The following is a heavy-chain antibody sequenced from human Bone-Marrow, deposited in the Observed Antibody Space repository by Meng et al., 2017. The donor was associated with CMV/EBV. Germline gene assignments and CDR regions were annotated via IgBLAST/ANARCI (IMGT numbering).Heavy chain of an antibody. CDR1: GYTFTSYG. J-gene: IGHJ4*02. V-gene: IGHV1-18*01. Sequence: ASVKVFCKASGYTFTSYGISWVRQAPGQGLEWMGWISAYNGNTNYAQKLQGRVTMTTDTSTSTAYMELSSLRFEDTAVYYCARGSAAAGTGLLPNWGQGTLVTVSS. D-gene: IGHD6-13*01. CDR2: ISAYNGNT. CDR3: ARGSAAAGTGLLPN.